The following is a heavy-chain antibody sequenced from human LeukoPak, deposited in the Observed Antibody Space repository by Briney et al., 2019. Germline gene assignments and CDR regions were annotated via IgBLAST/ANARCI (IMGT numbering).Heavy chain of an antibody. CDR2: ITSGTTYL. D-gene: IGHD6-6*01. CDR1: GLPLCDHN. Sequence: GGSLRLSCAASGLPLCDHNMNWVRQSPERGLEWVSSITSGTTYLYYADSVRGRFTLSRDNAKNPLYLQMNSLRAEDTAVYYCARWLYSSSYYFDYWGQGTLVTVSS. CDR3: ARWLYSSSYYFDY. V-gene: IGHV3-21*01. J-gene: IGHJ4*02.